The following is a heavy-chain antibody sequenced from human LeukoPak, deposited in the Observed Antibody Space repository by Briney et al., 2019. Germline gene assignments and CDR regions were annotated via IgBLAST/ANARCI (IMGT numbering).Heavy chain of an antibody. V-gene: IGHV3-74*01. CDR1: GFTFSSYW. Sequence: GGSLRLSCAASGFTFSSYWMQWVRQAPGKGRVGVSRINIDGSSTGYADSVEGRFTISRDNAKNTLYLQMNGLSVEDRAVYCCARGWGVDYWGQGTLVTVSS. D-gene: IGHD3-16*01. CDR3: ARGWGVDY. CDR2: INIDGSST. J-gene: IGHJ4*01.